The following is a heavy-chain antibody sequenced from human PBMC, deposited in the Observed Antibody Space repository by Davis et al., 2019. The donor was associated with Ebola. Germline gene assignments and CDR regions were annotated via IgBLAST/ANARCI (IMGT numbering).Heavy chain of an antibody. CDR1: GFTFSSYG. CDR3: AKESSAYYDFWSGYHDY. CDR2: ISYDGSNK. J-gene: IGHJ4*02. V-gene: IGHV3-30*18. D-gene: IGHD3-3*01. Sequence: GESLKISCAASGFTFSSYGMRWVRQAPGKGLEWVAVISYDGSNKYYADSVKGRFTISRDNSKNTLYLQMNSLRAEDTAVYYCAKESSAYYDFWSGYHDYWRQGTLVTVSS.